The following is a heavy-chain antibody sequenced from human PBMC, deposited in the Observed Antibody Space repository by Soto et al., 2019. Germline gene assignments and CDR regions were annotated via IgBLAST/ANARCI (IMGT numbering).Heavy chain of an antibody. D-gene: IGHD4-4*01. CDR3: ARALRVYSNYPRLWFDP. J-gene: IGHJ5*02. Sequence: SETLSLTCAVYGGSFSGYYWSWIRQPPGKGLEWIGEINHSGSTNYNPSLKSRVTISVDTSKNQFSLKLSSVTAADTAVYYCARALRVYSNYPRLWFDPWGQGTLVTVSS. V-gene: IGHV4-34*01. CDR2: INHSGST. CDR1: GGSFSGYY.